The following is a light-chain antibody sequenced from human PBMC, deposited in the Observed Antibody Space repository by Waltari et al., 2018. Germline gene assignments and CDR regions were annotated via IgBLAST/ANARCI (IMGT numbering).Light chain of an antibody. CDR1: SGSVSTTSY. CDR2: RGT. Sequence: QTVVTQEPSLSVSPGGTVTLTCALTSGSVSTTSYATWYQQTPGLTPRTRVHRGTSRYSGAPDRFAGSVLGNTVDLTITGAPADAESNYYCSLYMGSGIWVFGGGTKLTVL. J-gene: IGLJ3*02. V-gene: IGLV8-61*01. CDR3: SLYMGSGIWV.